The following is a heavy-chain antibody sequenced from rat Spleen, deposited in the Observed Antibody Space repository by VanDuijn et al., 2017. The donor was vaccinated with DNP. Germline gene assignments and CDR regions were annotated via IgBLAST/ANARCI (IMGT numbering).Heavy chain of an antibody. D-gene: IGHD4-3*01. CDR2: ISYDGGTA. CDR3: STRNSGYGGYFDY. CDR1: GLTFSDYY. V-gene: IGHV5-20*01. Sequence: EVQLVESGGGLVQPGRSLKLSCAASGLTFSDYYMAWVRQAPTKGLEWVASISYDGGTAYYRHSVKGRFTISRDNAKSSLFLQMDSLRSEDTATYYCSTRNSGYGGYFDYWGQGVMVTVSS. J-gene: IGHJ2*01.